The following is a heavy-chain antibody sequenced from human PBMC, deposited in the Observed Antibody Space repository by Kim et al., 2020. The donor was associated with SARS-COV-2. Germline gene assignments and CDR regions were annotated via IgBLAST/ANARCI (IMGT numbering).Heavy chain of an antibody. J-gene: IGHJ4*02. V-gene: IGHV5-51*01. CDR3: ARLFGESYYGSGSYYWDY. CDR2: IYPGDSDT. Sequence: GESLKISCKGSGYSFTSYWIGWVRQMPGKGLEWMGIIYPGDSDTRYSPSFQGQVTISADKSISTAYLQWSSLKASDTAMYYCARLFGESYYGSGSYYWDYWGQGTLVTVSS. CDR1: GYSFTSYW. D-gene: IGHD3-10*01.